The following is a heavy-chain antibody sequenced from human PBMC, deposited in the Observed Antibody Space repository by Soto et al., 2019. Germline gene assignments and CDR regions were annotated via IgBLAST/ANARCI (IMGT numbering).Heavy chain of an antibody. D-gene: IGHD6-19*01. CDR2: IYWDDDK. Sequence: QITLKESGPTLVKPTQTLTLTCTFSGFSLSTTRVGVGWIRQPPGKALEWLALIYWDDDKRYSTFLKSRLTITKDTSKNQVVLTMTHIDPMDTATYFCAHTLVAGLGYYFDYWGQGILVTVSS. J-gene: IGHJ4*02. V-gene: IGHV2-5*02. CDR3: AHTLVAGLGYYFDY. CDR1: GFSLSTTRVG.